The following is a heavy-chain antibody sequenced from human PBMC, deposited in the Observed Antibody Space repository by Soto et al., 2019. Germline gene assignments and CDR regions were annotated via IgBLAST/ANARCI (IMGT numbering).Heavy chain of an antibody. CDR2: ITGSGGST. CDR3: VKGSSSSRPYYFDY. CDR1: GFTFDNYA. Sequence: GGSLRLSCAAYGFTFDNYAMSWVRQTPEKGLEWVSAITGSGGSTYYADSVKGRFTISRDNSKNTLYLQMNTLGAEDTAVYYCVKGSSSSRPYYFDYWGQGTLVTVSS. D-gene: IGHD2-2*01. J-gene: IGHJ4*02. V-gene: IGHV3-23*01.